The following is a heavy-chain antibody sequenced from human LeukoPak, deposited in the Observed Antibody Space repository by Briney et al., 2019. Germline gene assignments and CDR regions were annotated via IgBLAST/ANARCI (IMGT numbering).Heavy chain of an antibody. D-gene: IGHD2-21*02. CDR1: GGTFSSYA. V-gene: IGHV1-69*04. CDR3: ARDTLAYCGGDCYSKDDY. J-gene: IGHJ4*02. CDR2: IIPIFGIA. Sequence: SVKVSCKASGGTFSSYAISWVRQAPGQGLEWMGRIIPIFGIANYAQKFQGRVTITADKSTSTAYTELSSLRSEDTAVYYCARDTLAYCGGDCYSKDDYWGQGTLVTVSS.